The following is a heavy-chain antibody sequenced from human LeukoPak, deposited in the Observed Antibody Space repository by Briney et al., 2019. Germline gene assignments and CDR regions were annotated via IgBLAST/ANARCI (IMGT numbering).Heavy chain of an antibody. CDR2: INWNGGST. Sequence: GGSLRLSCAASGFTFDDYGMSWVRQAPGKGLEWVSGINWNGGSTGYADSVKGRFTISRDNAKNSLYLQMNSLRAEDTAVYYCASGSYGSGFHYFYYMDVWGKGTTVTVSS. D-gene: IGHD3-10*01. J-gene: IGHJ6*03. CDR1: GFTFDDYG. CDR3: ASGSYGSGFHYFYYMDV. V-gene: IGHV3-20*04.